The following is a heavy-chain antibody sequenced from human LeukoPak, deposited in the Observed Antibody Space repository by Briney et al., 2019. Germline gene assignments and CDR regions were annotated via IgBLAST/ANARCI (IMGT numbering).Heavy chain of an antibody. V-gene: IGHV1-69*04. CDR2: IIPIFGIA. CDR3: AREGSMGLTGTYHFDY. D-gene: IGHD1-7*01. CDR1: GGTFSSYA. Sequence: SVKVSCKASGGTFSSYAISWVRQAPGQGLEWMGRIIPIFGIANYARKFQGRVTITADKSTSTAYMELSSLRSEDTAVYYCAREGSMGLTGTYHFDYWGQGTLVTVSS. J-gene: IGHJ4*02.